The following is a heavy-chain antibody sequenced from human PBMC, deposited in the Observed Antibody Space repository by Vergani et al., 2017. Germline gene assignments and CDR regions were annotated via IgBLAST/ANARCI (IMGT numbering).Heavy chain of an antibody. CDR1: GYTFTDYF. D-gene: IGHD2-2*01. J-gene: IGHJ4*02. Sequence: QVQLVQSGAEVKKPGASVKVSCKASGYTFTDYFMHWVRQAPGQGLEWMGWINPNSGGTNYAKKFQGRVTMTRDTSISTAYMELSNLRSDDTAEYYCARVGTSSNRDYFDYWVQGTLVTVSS. CDR2: INPNSGGT. V-gene: IGHV1-2*02. CDR3: ARVGTSSNRDYFDY.